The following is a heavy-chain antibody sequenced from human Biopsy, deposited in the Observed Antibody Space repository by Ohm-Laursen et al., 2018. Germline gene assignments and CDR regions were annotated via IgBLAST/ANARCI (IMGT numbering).Heavy chain of an antibody. Sequence: GTLSLTCTVSGASMTGYFWTWVRQPAGKGLEWIGHIYTIGDTTYNPSLESRVTMSLDTSRNQFSLKMTSLTAADTAVYFCAREDEGLLRALDLWGQGTMVTVSS. J-gene: IGHJ3*01. CDR1: GASMTGYF. V-gene: IGHV4-4*07. CDR2: IYTIGDT. CDR3: AREDEGLLRALDL. D-gene: IGHD3-3*01.